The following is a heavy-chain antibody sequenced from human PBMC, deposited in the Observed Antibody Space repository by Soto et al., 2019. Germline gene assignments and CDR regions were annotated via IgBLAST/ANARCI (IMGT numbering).Heavy chain of an antibody. CDR3: ARDPTIFGVVDWFDP. CDR1: GYTFTSYG. J-gene: IGHJ5*02. Sequence: ASVKVSCKASGYTFTSYGISWVRQAPGQGLEWMGWISAYNGNTNYAQKLQGRVTMTTDTSTSTAYMELRSLRSDDTAVYYCARDPTIFGVVDWFDPWGRGTPVTVS. D-gene: IGHD3-3*01. V-gene: IGHV1-18*01. CDR2: ISAYNGNT.